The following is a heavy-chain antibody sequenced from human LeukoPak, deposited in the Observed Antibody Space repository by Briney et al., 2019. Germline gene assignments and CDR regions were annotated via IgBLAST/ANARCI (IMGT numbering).Heavy chain of an antibody. D-gene: IGHD3-3*01. CDR3: ASLYRGIFGVVINLSYYYYMDV. V-gene: IGHV4-39*01. Sequence: SETLSLTCTVSGGSISSSSYYWGWIRQPPGKGLEWIGSIYYSGSTYYNPSLKGRVTISVDTSKNQFSLKLSSVTAADTAVYYCASLYRGIFGVVINLSYYYYMDVWGKGTTVTVSS. CDR1: GGSISSSSYY. CDR2: IYYSGST. J-gene: IGHJ6*03.